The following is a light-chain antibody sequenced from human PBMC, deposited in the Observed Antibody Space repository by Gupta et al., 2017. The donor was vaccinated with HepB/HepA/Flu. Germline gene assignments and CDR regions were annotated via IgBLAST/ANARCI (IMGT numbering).Light chain of an antibody. Sequence: QPALTQPASVSGSPGQSITISCTGTSSDVGGYNYVSWYQQHPGKAPNCMIYDVSNRPSGVSHRFSGSKSGNTASLTSSGLQAEDEADYYCTSYTSSDSYVFGTGTKVTVL. J-gene: IGLJ1*01. CDR2: DVS. V-gene: IGLV2-14*03. CDR3: TSYTSSDSYV. CDR1: SSDVGGYNY.